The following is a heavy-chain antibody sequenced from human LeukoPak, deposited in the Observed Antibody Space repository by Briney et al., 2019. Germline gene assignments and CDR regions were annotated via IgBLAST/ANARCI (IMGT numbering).Heavy chain of an antibody. J-gene: IGHJ4*02. CDR2: ISYSGST. CDR1: GGFISSYY. V-gene: IGHV4-59*12. CDR3: ARKTCGVDCYSFDY. Sequence: RPSETLSLTCTVSGGFISSYYWSWIRQPPGKGLEWIGFISYSGSTYYNPSLKSRVTISVDTSKNQFSLKLSSVTAADTAVYYCARKTCGVDCYSFDYWGQGTLVTVSS. D-gene: IGHD2-21*02.